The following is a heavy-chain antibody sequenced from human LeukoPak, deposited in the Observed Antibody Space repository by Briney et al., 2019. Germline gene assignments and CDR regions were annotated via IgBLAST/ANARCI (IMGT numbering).Heavy chain of an antibody. J-gene: IGHJ6*03. CDR2: ISSSGSYI. D-gene: IGHD1-26*01. Sequence: GGSLRLSCAASGFNFSSYSMNWVRQAPGKGLEWVSSISSSGSYIYNADSLKGRFTIFRDDAKNTLYLQMNSLRAEDTAVYYCAKGRGWEASYYYYYMDVWGKGTTVTISS. CDR3: AKGRGWEASYYYYYMDV. V-gene: IGHV3-21*01. CDR1: GFNFSSYS.